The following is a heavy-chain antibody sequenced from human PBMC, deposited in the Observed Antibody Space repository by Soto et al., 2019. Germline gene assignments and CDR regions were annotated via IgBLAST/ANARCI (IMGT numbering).Heavy chain of an antibody. CDR2: IKSGGTT. J-gene: IGHJ4*02. V-gene: IGHV3-15*01. CDR1: GFTFSSYA. D-gene: IGHD4-17*01. Sequence: GGSLRLSCAASGFTFSSYAMSWVRQAPGKGLEWVGRIKSGGTTDYAAPVKGRFTISRDDSTNTLYLQMNSLKTEDTAVYYCTTGIGMTTVTTSGYWGQGALVTVSS. CDR3: TTGIGMTTVTTSGY.